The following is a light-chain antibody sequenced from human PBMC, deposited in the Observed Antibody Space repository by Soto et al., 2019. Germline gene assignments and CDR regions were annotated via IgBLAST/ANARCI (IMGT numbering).Light chain of an antibody. Sequence: QSVLTQPPSASGTPGQRVTISCSGSSSNIGSNYVYWYQQLPGTAPKLLIYRNNQRPSGFPDRFSGSKSGTSASLAISGLRSEDEADYYCAAWDDSLSGHVVFGGGTKVTVL. CDR3: AAWDDSLSGHVV. V-gene: IGLV1-47*01. CDR1: SSNIGSNY. CDR2: RNN. J-gene: IGLJ2*01.